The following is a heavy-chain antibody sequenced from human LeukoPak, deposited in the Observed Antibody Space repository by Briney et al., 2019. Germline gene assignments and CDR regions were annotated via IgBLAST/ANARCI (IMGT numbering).Heavy chain of an antibody. V-gene: IGHV3-30-3*01. Sequence: PGGSLRLSCAASGFTFSSYAMRWVRQAPGKGLEWVAVISYDGSNKYYADSVKGRFTISRDNSKNTLYLQMNSLRAEDTAVYYCARDLKVPRINYYYGMDVWGQGTTVTVSS. J-gene: IGHJ6*02. D-gene: IGHD2/OR15-2a*01. CDR3: ARDLKVPRINYYYGMDV. CDR2: ISYDGSNK. CDR1: GFTFSSYA.